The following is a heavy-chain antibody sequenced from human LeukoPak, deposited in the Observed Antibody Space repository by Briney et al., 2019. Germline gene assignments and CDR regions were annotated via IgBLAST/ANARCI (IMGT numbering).Heavy chain of an antibody. D-gene: IGHD1-14*01. J-gene: IGHJ4*02. CDR1: GFTFSNYE. CDR2: ISSRGSTI. CDR3: AREFYHLY. V-gene: IGHV3-48*03. Sequence: GGSLRLSCAASGFTFSNYEMNWVRQAPGKGLEWVSYISSRGSTIYYADSVMGRFTISRDNAKNSLYLQMNSLRAEDTAVYYCAREFYHLYWGQGTLVTVSS.